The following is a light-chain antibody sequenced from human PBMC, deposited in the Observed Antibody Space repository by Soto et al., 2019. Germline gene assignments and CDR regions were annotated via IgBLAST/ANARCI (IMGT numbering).Light chain of an antibody. CDR1: QSVSSY. CDR3: HHYGGSPIT. V-gene: IGKV3-11*01. Sequence: EIVLTQSPATLSLSPGERATLSCRASQSVSSYLAWYQQKPGQAPRLLIYDASNRATGIPARFSGSGSGTEFTLTISRLEPEDFAVYYCHHYGGSPITFGQGTRLEIK. J-gene: IGKJ5*01. CDR2: DAS.